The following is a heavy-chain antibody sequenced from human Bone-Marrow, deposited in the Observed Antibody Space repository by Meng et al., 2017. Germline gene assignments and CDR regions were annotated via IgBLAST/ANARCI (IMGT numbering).Heavy chain of an antibody. J-gene: IGHJ4*02. CDR2: IRSKAYGGTT. CDR1: GLTLGDYS. Sequence: GGSLKISCTASGLTLGDYSMSWFRQAPGKGLEWVGFIRSKAYGGTTEYAASVKGRFTISRDDSRSIAYLQMNSLKAEDTAVYYCTLTYYYGSGSYNWGQGTLVTVSS. V-gene: IGHV3-49*03. D-gene: IGHD3-10*01. CDR3: TLTYYYGSGSYN.